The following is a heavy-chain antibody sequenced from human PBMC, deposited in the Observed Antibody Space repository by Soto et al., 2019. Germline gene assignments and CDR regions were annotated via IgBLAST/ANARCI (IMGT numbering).Heavy chain of an antibody. Sequence: ASVKVSCKASGYTFSSYAISWVRQAPGQGLEWMGWISANIGKTNYAQKFQGRVTITADTSTSTAYMELRSLRSDDTAVYYCARDRTRNRSLIDYWGQGTLVTVSS. CDR2: ISANIGKT. CDR1: GYTFSSYA. D-gene: IGHD4-4*01. CDR3: ARDRTRNRSLIDY. J-gene: IGHJ4*02. V-gene: IGHV1-18*01.